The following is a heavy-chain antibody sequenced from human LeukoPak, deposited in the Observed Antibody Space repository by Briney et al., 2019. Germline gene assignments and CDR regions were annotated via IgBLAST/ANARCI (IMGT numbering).Heavy chain of an antibody. D-gene: IGHD4-23*01. CDR1: GFTFSTYW. J-gene: IGHJ3*02. V-gene: IGHV3-7*01. CDR3: ARDQISRWMGAFDI. CDR2: IKQDGSEK. Sequence: GGXLRLSCAASGFTFSTYWMTWVRQAPGKGLEWVANIKQDGSEKYYVDSVKGRFTISRDNAKNSLYLQMNSLRVEDTAVYYCARDQISRWMGAFDIWGQGTMVTVSS.